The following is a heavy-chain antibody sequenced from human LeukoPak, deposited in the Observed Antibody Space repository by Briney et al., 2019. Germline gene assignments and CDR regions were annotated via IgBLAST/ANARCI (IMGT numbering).Heavy chain of an antibody. CDR1: GYTFTSYY. J-gene: IGHJ4*02. CDR3: ASSQRMRDGDYPSPADY. Sequence: GASVKVSCKASGYTFTSYYMHWVRQAPGQGLEWMGIINPSGGSTSYAQKFQGRVTMTRDTSTSTVYMELSSLRSEDTAVYYCASSQRMRDGDYPSPADYWGQGTLVTVSS. V-gene: IGHV1-46*01. CDR2: INPSGGST. D-gene: IGHD4-17*01.